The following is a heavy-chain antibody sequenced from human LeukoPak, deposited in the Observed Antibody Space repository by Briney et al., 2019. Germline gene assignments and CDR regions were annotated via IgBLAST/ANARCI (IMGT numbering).Heavy chain of an antibody. CDR2: FYYSGSA. CDR1: GRSISNNY. V-gene: IGHV4-59*13. Sequence: SETLSLTCTVRGRSISNNYGSWARQPPGEGGECLGYFYYSGSANYNPSLASRVTMSVDTSKNQFSLKLNSVTAADTAVYYCARDGGCGSSTGCYPDAFHIWGQGTMVTVSS. J-gene: IGHJ3*02. CDR3: ARDGGCGSSTGCYPDAFHI. D-gene: IGHD2-2*01.